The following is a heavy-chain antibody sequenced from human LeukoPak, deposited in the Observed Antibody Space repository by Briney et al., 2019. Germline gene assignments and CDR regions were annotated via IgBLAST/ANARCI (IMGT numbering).Heavy chain of an antibody. CDR1: GYTFTSYY. Sequence: ASVKVSCKASGYTFTSYYMHWVRQAPGKGLEWMGGFDPEDGETIYAQKFQGRVTMTEDTSTDTAYMELSSLRSEDTAVYYCATVAYYYDSSGLNWFDPWGQGTLVTVSS. D-gene: IGHD3-22*01. CDR3: ATVAYYYDSSGLNWFDP. V-gene: IGHV1-24*01. CDR2: FDPEDGET. J-gene: IGHJ5*02.